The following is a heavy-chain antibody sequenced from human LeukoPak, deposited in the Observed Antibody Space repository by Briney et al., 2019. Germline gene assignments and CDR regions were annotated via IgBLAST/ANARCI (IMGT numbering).Heavy chain of an antibody. J-gene: IGHJ4*02. CDR2: TWYDGSNK. CDR1: GFTFSSYG. V-gene: IGHV3-33*03. Sequence: PGGSLRLSCAAPGFTFSSYGMHWVRQAPGKGLEWVAVTWYDGSNKYYADSVKGRFTISRDNSKSTLYLQMNSLRAEDTAVYYCATDHYYGSGSYYKGEPFDYWGQGTLVTVSS. D-gene: IGHD3-10*01. CDR3: ATDHYYGSGSYYKGEPFDY.